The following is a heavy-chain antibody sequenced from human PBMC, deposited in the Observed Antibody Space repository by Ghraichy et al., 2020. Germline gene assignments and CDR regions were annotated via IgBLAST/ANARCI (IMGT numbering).Heavy chain of an antibody. CDR3: VANSDYDYRSGYDYYFDY. Sequence: SVKVSCKASGFTFTTSAVQWVRQARGQRLEWIGWIVVGSGNTNYAQKFQERVTITRDMSTRTAYMELGSLRSEDTAVYYCVANSDYDYRSGYDYYFDYWGQGTLVTVYS. CDR2: IVVGSGNT. V-gene: IGHV1-58*01. J-gene: IGHJ4*02. CDR1: GFTFTTSA. D-gene: IGHD3-3*01.